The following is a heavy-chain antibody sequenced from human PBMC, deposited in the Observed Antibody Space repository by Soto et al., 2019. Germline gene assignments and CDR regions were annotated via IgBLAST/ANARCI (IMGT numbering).Heavy chain of an antibody. CDR1: GGSISSGGYY. Sequence: QVQLQESGPGLVKPSQTLSLTCTVSGGSISSGGYYWSWIRQHPGKGLEWIGYIYYSGSTYYNPSLKSRVTISVDTSKNQFALKLSSVTAADTAVYYCARGSTFGGVIDPHFDYWGQGTLVTVSS. V-gene: IGHV4-31*03. CDR2: IYYSGST. D-gene: IGHD3-16*02. J-gene: IGHJ4*02. CDR3: ARGSTFGGVIDPHFDY.